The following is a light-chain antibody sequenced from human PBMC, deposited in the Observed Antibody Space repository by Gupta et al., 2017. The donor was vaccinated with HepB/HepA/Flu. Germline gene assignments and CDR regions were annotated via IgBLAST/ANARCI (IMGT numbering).Light chain of an antibody. Sequence: IQMTQSPSSLSASVGDRVTITCRASQRISSYLNWYQQKPGKAPKLLIYAASRVQSGVPSRFSGSGSGTDFTLTISRLQPEDFATYYCQQRDSTPITFGQGTRMEIK. CDR3: QQRDSTPIT. V-gene: IGKV1-39*01. CDR2: AAS. J-gene: IGKJ5*01. CDR1: QRISSY.